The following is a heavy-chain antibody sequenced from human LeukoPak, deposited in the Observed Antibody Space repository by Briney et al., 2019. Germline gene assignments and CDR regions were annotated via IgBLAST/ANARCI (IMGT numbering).Heavy chain of an antibody. CDR1: GFTFSDYY. CDR3: AKGRWGLTINNFDL. D-gene: IGHD3/OR15-3a*01. V-gene: IGHV3-11*01. J-gene: IGHJ3*01. CDR2: ISSSGSTI. Sequence: PGGSLRLSCAASGFTFSDYYMNWIRQAPGKGLEWVSYISSSGSTIYYGDSVKGRFTISRDSSKNTLYLQMNSLGGEDTALYYCAKGRWGLTINNFDLWGQGTMVTVSS.